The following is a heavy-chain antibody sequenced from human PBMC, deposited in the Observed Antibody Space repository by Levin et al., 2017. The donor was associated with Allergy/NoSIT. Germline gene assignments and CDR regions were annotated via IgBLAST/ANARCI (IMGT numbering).Heavy chain of an antibody. D-gene: IGHD3-16*01. Sequence: LSLTCEASGFTFSTYDMHWVRPVPGKGLEWVSAIGTAGDTYYEDSVKGRFTISRENAKNSLYLRMSRLGAGDTAVYYCAREGFGDFGVWDGMDVWGHGTTVIVSS. CDR2: IGTAGDT. CDR1: GFTFSTYD. V-gene: IGHV3-13*01. CDR3: AREGFGDFGVWDGMDV. J-gene: IGHJ6*02.